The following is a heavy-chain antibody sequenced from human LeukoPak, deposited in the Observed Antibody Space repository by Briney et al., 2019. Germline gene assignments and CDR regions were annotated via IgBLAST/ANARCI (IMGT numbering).Heavy chain of an antibody. CDR1: GFTFSTYW. CDR3: AKDLRGDCDY. CDR2: INPDGSRT. Sequence: GGSLRLSCAASGFTFSTYWMHWVRQAPGKGLVGVSRINPDGSRTDYADSVKGRFTISRDNAKNTLYLQMNSLRAEDTALYYCAKDLRGDCDYWGQGTLVTVSS. J-gene: IGHJ4*02. V-gene: IGHV3-74*01.